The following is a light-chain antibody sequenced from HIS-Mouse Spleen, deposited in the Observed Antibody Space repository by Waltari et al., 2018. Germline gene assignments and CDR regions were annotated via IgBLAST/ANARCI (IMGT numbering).Light chain of an antibody. V-gene: IGLV1-44*01. CDR2: SNN. CDR3: AAWDDSLNGFYV. CDR1: RSNIGSNP. Sequence: QSVLTQPPSASGTPGQRVTISCSGSRSNIGSNPVTWYQQLPGTAPKLLIYSNNQRPSGVPDRFSGSKSGTSASLAISGLQSEDEADYYCAAWDDSLNGFYVFGTGTKVTVL. J-gene: IGLJ1*01.